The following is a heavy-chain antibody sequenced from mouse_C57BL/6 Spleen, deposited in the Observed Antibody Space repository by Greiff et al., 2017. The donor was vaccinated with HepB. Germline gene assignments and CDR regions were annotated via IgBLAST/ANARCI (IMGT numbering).Heavy chain of an antibody. V-gene: IGHV1-50*01. CDR1: GYTFTSYW. Sequence: QVQLQQPGAELVKPGASVKLSCKASGYTFTSYWMQWVKQRPGQGLEWIGEIDPSDSYTNYNQKCKGKATLTVDTSSSTAYMQLSSLTSEDSAVYYCARGEVTTGIDYWGQGTTLTVSS. D-gene: IGHD2-2*01. CDR2: IDPSDSYT. J-gene: IGHJ2*01. CDR3: ARGEVTTGIDY.